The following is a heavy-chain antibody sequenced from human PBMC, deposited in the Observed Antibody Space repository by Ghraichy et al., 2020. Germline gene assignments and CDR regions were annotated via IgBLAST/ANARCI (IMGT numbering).Heavy chain of an antibody. J-gene: IGHJ4*01. D-gene: IGHD3-10*01. V-gene: IGHV3-23*01. Sequence: SHISGSGGRTDYADSVKGRFTISRDNSKNTLYLQMSSLRAEDTAVYYCAKAAFGELLYSDYWCQGTLVTVSS. CDR3: AKAAFGELLYSDY. CDR2: ISGSGGRT.